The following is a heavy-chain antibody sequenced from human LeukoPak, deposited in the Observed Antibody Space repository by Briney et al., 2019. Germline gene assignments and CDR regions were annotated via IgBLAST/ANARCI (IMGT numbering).Heavy chain of an antibody. CDR2: ISGSGGST. Sequence: GGSLRLSCAASGFTFSSYAMSWVRQAPGKGLEWVSAISGSGGSTYYAGSVKGRFTISRDNSKNTLYLQMNSLRAEDTAVYYCAKTPQYDYVWGSYRYTYFDYWGQGTLVTVSS. D-gene: IGHD3-16*02. CDR1: GFTFSSYA. J-gene: IGHJ4*02. CDR3: AKTPQYDYVWGSYRYTYFDY. V-gene: IGHV3-23*01.